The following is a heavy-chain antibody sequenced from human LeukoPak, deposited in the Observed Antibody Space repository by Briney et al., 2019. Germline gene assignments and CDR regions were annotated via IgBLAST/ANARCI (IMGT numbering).Heavy chain of an antibody. Sequence: ASVKVSCKASGYTFTSYDINWVRQATGQGLEWMGWMNPNSGNTGYAQKFQGRVTMTRNTSISTAYMELSRLRSDDTAVYYCAREIVVVVAAREDAFDIWGQGTMVTVSS. CDR1: GYTFTSYD. J-gene: IGHJ3*02. D-gene: IGHD2-15*01. CDR2: MNPNSGNT. V-gene: IGHV1-8*01. CDR3: AREIVVVVAAREDAFDI.